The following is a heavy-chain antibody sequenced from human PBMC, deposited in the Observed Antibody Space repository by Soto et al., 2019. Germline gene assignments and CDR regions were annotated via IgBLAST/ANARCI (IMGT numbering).Heavy chain of an antibody. Sequence: QVQLVQSGAEVKKPGASVKVSCKASGYTFTGYYMHWVRQAPGQGLEWMGWINPNSGGTTYAQKFQGRVTMTRDTSISTAYMELSRLRSDDTAVYYCAREDTLRGNPDSSSSSDYWGQGTLVTVSS. CDR3: AREDTLRGNPDSSSSSDY. V-gene: IGHV1-2*02. D-gene: IGHD6-6*01. CDR1: GYTFTGYY. J-gene: IGHJ4*02. CDR2: INPNSGGT.